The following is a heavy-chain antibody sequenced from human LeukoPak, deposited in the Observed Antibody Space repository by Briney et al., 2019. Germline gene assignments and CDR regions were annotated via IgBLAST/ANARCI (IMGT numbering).Heavy chain of an antibody. CDR1: GFTFSSYA. Sequence: GGSLRLSCAASGFTFSSYALSWVRRAPGKGLEWVSIVGENTDAHYADSVKDRFTISRDNSNNALYLQMNNLRAEDTATYFCAKSSGKSFPSSRIFDFWGQGALVTVSS. CDR2: VGENTDA. V-gene: IGHV3-23*01. J-gene: IGHJ4*02. D-gene: IGHD6-13*01. CDR3: AKSSGKSFPSSRIFDF.